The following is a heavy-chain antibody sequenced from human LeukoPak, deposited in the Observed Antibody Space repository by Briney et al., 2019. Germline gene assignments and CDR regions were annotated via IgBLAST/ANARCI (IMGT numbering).Heavy chain of an antibody. CDR2: IFPADSDT. CDR3: ARRAGQQPPDH. Sequence: GESLKISCNGSGYKFTSYWIGWVRQMPGKGLEWMGIIFPADSDTRYSPSFQGQVTVSADKSISTAYLQWTSLKASDTAMYYCARRAGQQPPDHWGQGTLVTVSS. CDR1: GYKFTSYW. V-gene: IGHV5-51*01. J-gene: IGHJ5*02. D-gene: IGHD3-10*01.